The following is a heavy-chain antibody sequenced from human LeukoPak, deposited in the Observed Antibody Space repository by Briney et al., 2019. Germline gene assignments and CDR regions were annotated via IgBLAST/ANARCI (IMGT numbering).Heavy chain of an antibody. CDR1: GGSISSSSYY. Sequence: SETLSLTCTVPGGSISSSSYYWGWIRQSPGKELQWIASVYYSGRTNYSPSLKSRVTISVDTSEKQFSLQLNSVTAADTAVYYCARKAVTTGGWYFDLWGRGTLVTVSS. CDR3: ARKAVTTGGWYFDL. J-gene: IGHJ2*01. D-gene: IGHD4-17*01. CDR2: VYYSGRT. V-gene: IGHV4-39*01.